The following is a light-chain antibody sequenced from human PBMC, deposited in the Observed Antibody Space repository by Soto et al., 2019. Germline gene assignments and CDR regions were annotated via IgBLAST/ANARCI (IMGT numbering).Light chain of an antibody. V-gene: IGKV1-5*01. CDR1: QTISGW. Sequence: DIQMTQSPSTLSGSVGDRVTITCRASQTISGWLAWYQQRPGKAPKRLIYAASYLESGVPSRFSGSGSGTEFTLTISSLQPDDFATYYCQHYNSYSEAFGQGTKVDIK. CDR3: QHYNSYSEA. J-gene: IGKJ1*01. CDR2: AAS.